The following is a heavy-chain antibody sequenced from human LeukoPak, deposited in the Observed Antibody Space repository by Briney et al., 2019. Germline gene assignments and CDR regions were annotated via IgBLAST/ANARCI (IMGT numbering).Heavy chain of an antibody. CDR2: IRYDGSNK. D-gene: IGHD3-22*01. J-gene: IGHJ4*02. Sequence: GGSLRLSCAASGFTFNNYGMYWVRQAPGKGLEWVAFIRYDGSNKYYADSVKGRFTISRDNSKNTLYLQMNSLRAEDTALYYCARDRSLGYYDSTGYAYWGQGTLVTVSS. V-gene: IGHV3-30*02. CDR1: GFTFNNYG. CDR3: ARDRSLGYYDSTGYAY.